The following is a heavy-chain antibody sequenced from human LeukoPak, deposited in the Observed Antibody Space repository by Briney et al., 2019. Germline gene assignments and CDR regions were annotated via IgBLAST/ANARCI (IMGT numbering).Heavy chain of an antibody. J-gene: IGHJ5*02. Sequence: SETLSLTCSVSGGSIGSYSWSWVRQPLGKGLEWIGDIYYRGSANYNPSLKSRVTISVDASKNQFSLKLSSVTAADTAVYFCARLPTTWGQGNLVTVSS. CDR1: GGSIGSYS. CDR3: ARLPTT. D-gene: IGHD2-2*01. V-gene: IGHV4-59*08. CDR2: IYYRGSA.